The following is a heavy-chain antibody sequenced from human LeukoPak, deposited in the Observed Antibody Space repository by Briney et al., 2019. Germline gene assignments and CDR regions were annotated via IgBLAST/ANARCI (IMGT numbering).Heavy chain of an antibody. V-gene: IGHV3-30-3*01. CDR2: ILKDGSDA. D-gene: IGHD3-9*01. J-gene: IGHJ4*02. Sequence: PGGSLRLSCTASAFTFNNFPMHWVRQAPGKGLEWVTLILKDGSDAFYADSVKGRFTISGDNSENTLFLQMNSLRAEDTAIYYCARDFHYFFDYCGQGTLVTVSS. CDR1: AFTFNNFP. CDR3: ARDFHYFFDY.